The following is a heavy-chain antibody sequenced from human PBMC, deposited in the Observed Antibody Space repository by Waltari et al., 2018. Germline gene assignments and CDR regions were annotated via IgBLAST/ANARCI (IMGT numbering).Heavy chain of an antibody. J-gene: IGHJ4*02. V-gene: IGHV3-73*01. CDR3: AKTGGYSGYDPGDY. CDR1: GFTFSGSA. CDR2: IRSKANSYAT. Sequence: EVQLVESGGGLVQPGGSLKLSCAASGFTFSGSAMHWVRQASGKGLEWVGRIRSKANSYATAYAASVKGRFTISRDDSKNTLYLQMNSLRAEDTAVYYCAKTGGYSGYDPGDYWGQGTLVTVSS. D-gene: IGHD5-12*01.